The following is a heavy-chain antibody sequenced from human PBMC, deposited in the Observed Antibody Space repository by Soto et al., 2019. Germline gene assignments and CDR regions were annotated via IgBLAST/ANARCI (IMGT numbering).Heavy chain of an antibody. Sequence: EVQLLESGGGLVEPGGSWRLSVPAPGSPFRGNARPWARRAPGKGREWVSYTGGGGVSTYYADSVKGRFTSSRDDSKNTLYLQMNSLRAEDTALYYCAKIVGGGSHHDAFDIWGQGTMVTVSS. J-gene: IGHJ3*02. CDR1: GSPFRGNA. CDR2: TGGGGVST. V-gene: IGHV3-23*01. CDR3: AKIVGGGSHHDAFDI. D-gene: IGHD2-15*01.